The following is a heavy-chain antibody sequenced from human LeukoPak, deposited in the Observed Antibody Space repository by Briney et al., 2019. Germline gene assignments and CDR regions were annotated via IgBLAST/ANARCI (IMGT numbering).Heavy chain of an antibody. CDR3: AKGGKWDVTPFDY. CDR2: ISGGGGST. Sequence: GGSLRLSCAASRFTVSSNFMTWVRQAPGKGLEWVSTISGGGGSTYYADSVKGRFTISRDNSKNTLYLQVNSLRAEDTAVYYCAKGGKWDVTPFDYWGQGTLVTVSS. V-gene: IGHV3-23*01. J-gene: IGHJ4*02. D-gene: IGHD1-26*01. CDR1: RFTVSSNF.